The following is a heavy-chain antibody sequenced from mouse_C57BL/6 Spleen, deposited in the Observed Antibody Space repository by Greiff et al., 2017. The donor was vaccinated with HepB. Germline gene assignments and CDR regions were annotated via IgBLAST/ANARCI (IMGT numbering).Heavy chain of an antibody. CDR2: IYPSDSET. J-gene: IGHJ3*01. CDR1: GYTFTSYW. Sequence: QVQLKESGAELVRPGSSVKLSCKASGYTFTSYWMDWVKQRPGQGLEWIGNIYPSDSETHYNQKFKDKATLTVDKSSSTAYMQLSSLTSEDSAVYYCARGDDGYFAYWGQGTLVTVSA. D-gene: IGHD2-3*01. V-gene: IGHV1-61*01. CDR3: ARGDDGYFAY.